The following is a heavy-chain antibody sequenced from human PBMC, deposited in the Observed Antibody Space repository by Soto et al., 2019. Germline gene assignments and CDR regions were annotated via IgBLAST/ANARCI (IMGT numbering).Heavy chain of an antibody. CDR1: GFTLSSYD. V-gene: IGHV3-13*01. Sequence: EVQLVESGGGLVQPGGSLRLSCAASGFTLSSYDIHWVRQATGEGLAWVSGIGSGGDTHYADSVKGRFIIFREDGKNSWYLQMNNLRVGDTAVYYCTRKTPPTGMEVWGQGATVTVSS. D-gene: IGHD3-9*01. CDR2: IGSGGDT. CDR3: TRKTPPTGMEV. J-gene: IGHJ6*02.